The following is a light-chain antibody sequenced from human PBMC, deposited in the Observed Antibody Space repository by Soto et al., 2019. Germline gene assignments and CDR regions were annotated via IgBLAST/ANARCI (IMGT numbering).Light chain of an antibody. Sequence: IQLTQSPASLSASVGERVTITCRASQDIRGALAWYQQSPGEAPQLLIYDASTLESGVPSRFSGNSSGTHFTLTISSLQPEDFATYYCQQFLSYPITFGQGTRLEI. CDR1: QDIRGA. CDR2: DAS. V-gene: IGKV1-13*02. J-gene: IGKJ5*01. CDR3: QQFLSYPIT.